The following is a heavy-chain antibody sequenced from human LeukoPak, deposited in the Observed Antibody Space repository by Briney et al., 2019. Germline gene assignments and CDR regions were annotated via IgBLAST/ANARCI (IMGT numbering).Heavy chain of an antibody. J-gene: IGHJ4*02. CDR1: GFTFHVYA. CDR3: ARDDGASSLLDF. V-gene: IGHV3-43*02. Sequence: GGSLRLSCAASGFTFHVYAIYWVRQAPGKGLEWVSLIRGNGNTISYADSVRGRFTISRDNTKNSLYLQMDSLTTEDTAVYYCARDDGASSLLDFWGQGTLVTVSS. D-gene: IGHD3-16*02. CDR2: IRGNGNTI.